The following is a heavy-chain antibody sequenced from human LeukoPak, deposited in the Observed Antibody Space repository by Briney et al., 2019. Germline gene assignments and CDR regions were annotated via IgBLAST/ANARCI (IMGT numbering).Heavy chain of an antibody. J-gene: IGHJ3*02. Sequence: GASVKVSCKASGYTFTSYYMHWVRQAPGQGPEWMGIINPSGGARSYAPKFQGRVTVTRATSTSTLYMELSSLRSEDTCVYYCARPGLYSDAFDIWGQGTMVTVSS. CDR3: ARPGLYSDAFDI. V-gene: IGHV1-46*01. D-gene: IGHD1-26*01. CDR2: INPSGGAR. CDR1: GYTFTSYY.